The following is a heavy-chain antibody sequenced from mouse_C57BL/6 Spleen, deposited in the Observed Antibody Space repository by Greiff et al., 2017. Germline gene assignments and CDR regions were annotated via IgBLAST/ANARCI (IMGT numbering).Heavy chain of an antibody. Sequence: DVKLQESGGGLVQPGGSLSLSCAASGFTFPDYYMSWVRQPPGTALEWLGFITNKANGYTTEYSASVKGRCTISRDTSHSILYRQMNALRAEDTATYYGARYPRRYFDVWGTGTTVTVSS. J-gene: IGHJ1*03. CDR1: GFTFPDYY. V-gene: IGHV7-3*01. CDR2: ITNKANGYTT. CDR3: ARYPRRYFDV.